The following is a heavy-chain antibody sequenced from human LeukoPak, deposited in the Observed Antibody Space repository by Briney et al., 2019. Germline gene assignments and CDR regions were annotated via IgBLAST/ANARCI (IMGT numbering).Heavy chain of an antibody. CDR2: ISGDESTT. Sequence: GGSLRLSFTVSGFTFSSYWMHWVGQGPGKGRVWVSRISGDESTTNYADSVKGRFTIFRDNAKNTLFLQMNSLRVEDTAVYYCAGGSTLDRGLVYYWGQGTLVTVSS. J-gene: IGHJ4*02. D-gene: IGHD3-10*01. CDR3: AGGSTLDRGLVYY. CDR1: GFTFSSYW. V-gene: IGHV3-74*01.